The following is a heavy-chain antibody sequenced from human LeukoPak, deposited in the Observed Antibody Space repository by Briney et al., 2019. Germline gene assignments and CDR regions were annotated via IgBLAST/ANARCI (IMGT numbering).Heavy chain of an antibody. CDR2: ISNNGGSS. Sequence: PGGSLRLSCAASGFTVSGNYMNWVRQAPGKGLEYVSGISNNGGSSFYADSVKGRFTISRDNSKNTLYLQMSSLRAEDTAVYYCVKITSVTGGDCWGQGTRLTVSS. D-gene: IGHD1-1*01. CDR3: VKITSVTGGDC. J-gene: IGHJ4*02. V-gene: IGHV3-64D*09. CDR1: GFTVSGNY.